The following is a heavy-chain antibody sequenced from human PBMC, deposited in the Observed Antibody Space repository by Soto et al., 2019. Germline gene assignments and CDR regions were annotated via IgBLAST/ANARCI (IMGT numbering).Heavy chain of an antibody. CDR2: ISPNSGNT. Sequence: QVHLVQSGAEVKKPGASVNVSCKTSGYTFTRNGISWVRQAPGQGLEWMGWISPNSGNTKYAQKLQGRVIMTTDTSTSTAYMELRSLRSDDTAVYYCVKDRDSNSWPSRDVWGQGTTVTVSS. J-gene: IGHJ6*02. CDR3: VKDRDSNSWPSRDV. CDR1: GYTFTRNG. V-gene: IGHV1-18*01. D-gene: IGHD3-22*01.